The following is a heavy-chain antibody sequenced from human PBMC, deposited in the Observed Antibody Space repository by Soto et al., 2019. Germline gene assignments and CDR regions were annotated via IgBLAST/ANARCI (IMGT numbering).Heavy chain of an antibody. D-gene: IGHD6-13*01. CDR2: IGVPGDP. V-gene: IGHV3-13*05. CDR1: GFTLSSSD. CDR3: ARGQRAEAGSWYFDS. Sequence: EVQLVESGGGLVQPGGSLSLPCEASGFTLSSSDMPWVRQAAGKTLEWVSAIGVPGDPFYPDSVKGRFTISRENARNSLYLQMNSLRAGDTAVYYCARGQRAEAGSWYFDSWGQGTLVTVSS. J-gene: IGHJ4*02.